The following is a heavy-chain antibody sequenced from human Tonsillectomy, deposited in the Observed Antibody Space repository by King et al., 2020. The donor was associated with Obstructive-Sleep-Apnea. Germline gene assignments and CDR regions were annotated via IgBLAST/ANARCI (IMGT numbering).Heavy chain of an antibody. Sequence: QLVQSGGEVKKPGASVKVSCKASGYTFTTYGISWVRQAPGQGLEWMGWIGPYNGNTNYAQKLQGRVTMTTDTSTSTAYMELRSLRSDDTAIYYCARDYFDSSAYYPQPSDYWGQGTLVTVSS. CDR1: GYTFTTYG. V-gene: IGHV1-18*04. J-gene: IGHJ4*02. CDR2: IGPYNGNT. D-gene: IGHD3-22*01. CDR3: ARDYFDSSAYYPQPSDY.